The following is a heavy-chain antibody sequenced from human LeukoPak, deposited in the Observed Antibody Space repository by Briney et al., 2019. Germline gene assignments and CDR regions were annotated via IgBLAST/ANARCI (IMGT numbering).Heavy chain of an antibody. D-gene: IGHD4-17*01. CDR2: IYYSGST. V-gene: IGHV4-59*01. J-gene: IGHJ5*02. CDR3: ARGGTTVTTKVIWFDP. Sequence: SETLSLTCAVYGGSFSGYYWSWIRQPPGKGLEWIGYIYYSGSTNYNPSLKSRVTISVDTSKNQFSLKLSSVTAADTAMYYCARGGTTVTTKVIWFDPWGQGTLVTVSS. CDR1: GGSFSGYY.